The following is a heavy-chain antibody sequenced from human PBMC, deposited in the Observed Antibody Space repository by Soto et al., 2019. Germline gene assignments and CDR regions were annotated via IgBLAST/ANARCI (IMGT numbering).Heavy chain of an antibody. CDR2: ISYDATNK. Sequence: QVHLVESGGGVVQPGQSLRLSCAASGFTFSTYAMHWLRQAPGKGLEWVAIISYDATNKFYADSVKGRFTIYRDSSKNMPYLKTISLRPDGPCVYDCAKNDMGGRCGGTCSRASWGRGTLLTFSS. D-gene: IGHD2-15*01. CDR3: AKNDMGGRCGGTCSRAS. CDR1: GFTFSTYA. V-gene: IGHV3-30*18. J-gene: IGHJ5*02.